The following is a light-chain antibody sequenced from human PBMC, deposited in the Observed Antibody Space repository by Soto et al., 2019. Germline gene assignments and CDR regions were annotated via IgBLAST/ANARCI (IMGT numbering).Light chain of an antibody. V-gene: IGLV2-14*03. CDR2: DVS. CDR1: RSEIGGYDH. Sequence: QSVLTQPASVSGSPGQSITISCTGTRSEIGGYDHVSWYQQHPGKAPKLMIYDVSNRPSGVFNRFSGSKSGNTASLTISGLQAEDEGDYYCSSFTRINTYVFGTGTKVTVL. CDR3: SSFTRINTYV. J-gene: IGLJ1*01.